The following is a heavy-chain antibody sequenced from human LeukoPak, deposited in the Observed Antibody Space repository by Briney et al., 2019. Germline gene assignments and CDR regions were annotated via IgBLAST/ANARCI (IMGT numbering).Heavy chain of an antibody. J-gene: IGHJ4*01. V-gene: IGHV3-48*01. CDR2: IWISSGNT. CDR3: ARDHRYAFDN. Sequence: GGSLRLSCAASGFNFIDYSMNWVRQAPGKGLEWISYIWISSGNTKYADSVKGRFTISREKARNSLYVKMNSQGGEDTAMYYCARDHRYAFDNWGHGTLVTVSS. CDR1: GFNFIDYS. D-gene: IGHD5-12*01.